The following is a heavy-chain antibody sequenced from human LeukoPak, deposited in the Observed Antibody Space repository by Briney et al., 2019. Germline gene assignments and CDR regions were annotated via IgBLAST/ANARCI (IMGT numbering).Heavy chain of an antibody. V-gene: IGHV1-18*01. CDR3: ARDRGSTSCYGY. J-gene: IGHJ4*02. CDR1: GYTFTSYA. CDR2: ISAYNGNT. Sequence: ASVKVSCKASGYTFTSYAMNWVRQAPGQGLEWMGWISAYNGNTNYAQKLQGRVTMTTDTSTSTAYMELRSLRSDDTAVYYCARDRGSTSCYGYWGQGTLVTVSS. D-gene: IGHD2-2*01.